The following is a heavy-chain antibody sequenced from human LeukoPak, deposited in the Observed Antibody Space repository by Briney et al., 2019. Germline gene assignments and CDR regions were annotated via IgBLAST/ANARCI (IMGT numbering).Heavy chain of an antibody. CDR1: GGSISSSSYY. Sequence: KSSETLSLTCIVSGGSISSSSYYWGWIRQPPGKGLEWIGTMYYTGTTYYNPSLTSRVTISVDTSQTQFSLKLSSVTAADTAVYYCARVRGAAVAGTPKRAFDYWGQGTLVTVSS. V-gene: IGHV4-39*07. D-gene: IGHD6-19*01. J-gene: IGHJ4*02. CDR2: MYYTGTT. CDR3: ARVRGAAVAGTPKRAFDY.